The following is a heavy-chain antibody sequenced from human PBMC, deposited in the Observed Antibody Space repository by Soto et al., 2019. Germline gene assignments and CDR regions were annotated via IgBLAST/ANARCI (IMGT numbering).Heavy chain of an antibody. CDR3: ARDGSEWEPIAYSGDNFDY. Sequence: QVQLVESGGGVVQPGRSLRLSCAASGFTFSSYAMHWVRQAPGKGLEWVAVISYDGSNKYYADSVKGRFTISRDNSKNTLYLQMNSLRAEDTAVYYCARDGSEWEPIAYSGDNFDYWGQGTLVTVSS. CDR2: ISYDGSNK. V-gene: IGHV3-30-3*01. J-gene: IGHJ4*02. D-gene: IGHD1-26*01. CDR1: GFTFSSYA.